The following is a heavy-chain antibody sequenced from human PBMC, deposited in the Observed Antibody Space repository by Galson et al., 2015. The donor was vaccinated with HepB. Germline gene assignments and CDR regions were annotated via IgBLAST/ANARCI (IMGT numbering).Heavy chain of an antibody. V-gene: IGHV4-39*01. J-gene: IGHJ6*03. Sequence: TLSLTCAVSGGSISSSNWWSWIRQPPGKGLEWIGSIYYSGSTYYNPSLKSRVTISVDTSKNQFSLKLSSVTAADTAVYYCAGGRYSSGWYGSDYYYMDVWGKGTTVTVSS. D-gene: IGHD6-19*01. CDR2: IYYSGST. CDR1: GGSISSSNW. CDR3: AGGRYSSGWYGSDYYYMDV.